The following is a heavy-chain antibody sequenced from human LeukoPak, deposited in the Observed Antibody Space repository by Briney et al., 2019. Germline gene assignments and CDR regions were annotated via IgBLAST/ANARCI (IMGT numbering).Heavy chain of an antibody. CDR2: IVGSGGGT. J-gene: IGHJ4*02. D-gene: IGHD3-9*01. CDR1: GFTFSNYA. V-gene: IGHV3-23*01. Sequence: PGASLRLSCAASGFTFSNYAMSWVRQAPGKGLEWVSAIVGSGGGTYYADSVKGRFSISRDNSKNTLFLQVNSLSVEDTALYYCSKWGDYDVLTGYYDSDFWGQGTLVTVSS. CDR3: SKWGDYDVLTGYYDSDF.